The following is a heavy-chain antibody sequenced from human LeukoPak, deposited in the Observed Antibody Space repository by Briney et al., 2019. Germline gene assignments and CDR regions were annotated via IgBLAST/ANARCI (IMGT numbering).Heavy chain of an antibody. J-gene: IGHJ6*03. CDR2: VNSDGSST. CDR1: GFTFSSYC. Sequence: GGSLRLSCAASGFTFSSYCMYWVRQAPGKGLGWVSRVNSDGSSTSYADSVKGRFTISRDNAKNTLCLQMNSLRAEATALYYCARDPFLYYFYYMVVWGKGTTVTISS. V-gene: IGHV3-74*01. CDR3: ARDPFLYYFYYMVV.